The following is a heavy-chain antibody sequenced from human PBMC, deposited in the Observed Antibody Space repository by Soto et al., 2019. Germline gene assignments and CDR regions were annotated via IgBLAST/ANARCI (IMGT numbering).Heavy chain of an antibody. CDR2: IIPIFGTA. J-gene: IGHJ6*02. D-gene: IGHD3-10*01. V-gene: IGHV1-69*13. CDR1: GGTFSSYA. CDR3: ARGEYYYGSGSYYPAYYYYGMDV. Sequence: GASVKVSCKASGGTFSSYAISWVRQAPGQGLEWMGGIIPIFGTANYAQKFQGRVTITADESTSTAYMELSSLRSEDTAVYYCARGEYYYGSGSYYPAYYYYGMDVWGQGTTVTVSS.